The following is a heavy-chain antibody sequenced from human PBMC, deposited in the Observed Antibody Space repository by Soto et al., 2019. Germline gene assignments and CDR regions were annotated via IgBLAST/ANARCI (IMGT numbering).Heavy chain of an antibody. D-gene: IGHD3-22*01. CDR2: ISWNSGRI. CDR1: GFTFDDYA. V-gene: IGHV3-9*01. J-gene: IGHJ4*02. Sequence: EVQLVESGGGLVQPGRSLRLSCSASGFTFDDYAMHWVRQAPGKGLEWVSGISWNSGRIGYADSVKGRFTISRDNAKNYLYLQMNSLRAEDTALYYCAKDYHYDSSGHFDYWGQGTLVTVSS. CDR3: AKDYHYDSSGHFDY.